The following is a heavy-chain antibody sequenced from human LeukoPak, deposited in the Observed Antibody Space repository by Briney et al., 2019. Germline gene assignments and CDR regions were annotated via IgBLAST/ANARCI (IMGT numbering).Heavy chain of an antibody. Sequence: GGSLRLSCAASGFTFSSYNMNWVRHAPGKGLELISYITTSGGTIYYADSVKGRFTISRDNAKNSLYLQMNSLRDEDTAVYYCARRIVGAFPFDYWGQGTLVTVSS. CDR3: ARRIVGAFPFDY. CDR1: GFTFSSYN. V-gene: IGHV3-48*02. J-gene: IGHJ4*02. D-gene: IGHD1-26*01. CDR2: ITTSGGTI.